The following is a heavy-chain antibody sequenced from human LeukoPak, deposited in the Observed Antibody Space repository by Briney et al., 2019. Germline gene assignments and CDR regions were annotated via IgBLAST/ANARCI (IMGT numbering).Heavy chain of an antibody. CDR2: IYYSGST. Sequence: SETLSLTCTVSGGSISSSSYYWGWIRQPPGKGLEWIGSIYYSGSTYYNPSLKSRVTISVDTSKNQFSLKLSSVTAADTAVYYCASAYCGGDRYQMFYFQHWGQGTLVTVSS. CDR3: ASAYCGGDRYQMFYFQH. D-gene: IGHD2-21*02. J-gene: IGHJ1*01. V-gene: IGHV4-39*01. CDR1: GGSISSSSYY.